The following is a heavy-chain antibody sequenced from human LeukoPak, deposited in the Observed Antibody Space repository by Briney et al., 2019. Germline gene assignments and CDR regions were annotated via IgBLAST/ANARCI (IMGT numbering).Heavy chain of an antibody. J-gene: IGHJ3*02. CDR2: ISSSSSYI. Sequence: GGSLRLSCAASGFTFSSYRMNWARQAPGKGLEWVTSISSSSSYIYYADSVKGRFTISKDNAKNSLYMQMNSRRAEDTAVYYCARDRGPEGAFDIWGQGTMVTVSS. CDR1: GFTFSSYR. V-gene: IGHV3-21*01. CDR3: ARDRGPEGAFDI.